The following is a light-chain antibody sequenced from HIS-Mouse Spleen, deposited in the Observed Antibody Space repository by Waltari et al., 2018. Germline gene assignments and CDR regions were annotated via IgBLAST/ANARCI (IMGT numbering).Light chain of an antibody. V-gene: IGKV1-13*02. CDR1: QGISSA. Sequence: AIQLTQSPSSLSASVGDRVTITCRASQGISSALAWYKQKPGKAPKLLIYDASSLESGVPSRFSGSGSGTDFTLTISSLQPEDFATYYGQQFNSYPYTFGQGTKLEIK. CDR2: DAS. CDR3: QQFNSYPYT. J-gene: IGKJ2*01.